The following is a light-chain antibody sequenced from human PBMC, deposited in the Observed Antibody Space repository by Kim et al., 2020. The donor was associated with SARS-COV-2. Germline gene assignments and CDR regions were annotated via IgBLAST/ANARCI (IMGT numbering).Light chain of an antibody. CDR2: YYD. CDR1: SSNIGNND. V-gene: IGLV1-36*01. J-gene: IGLJ3*02. CDR3: ATWDDSLNGLV. Sequence: SELTQPPSVSEAPRQRVTISCSGSSSNIGNNDVSWYQQVPGKAPILLIYYYDLLPSGVSDRFSGSKSGTSASLAISGLQSEDEADYYCATWDDSLNGLVCGGGIQLSV.